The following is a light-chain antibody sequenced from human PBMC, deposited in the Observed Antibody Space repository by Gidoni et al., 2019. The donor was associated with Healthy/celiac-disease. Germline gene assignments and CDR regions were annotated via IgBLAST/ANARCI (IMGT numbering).Light chain of an antibody. Sequence: IVMTQSPDYLAGSLGERATINCKSSQSVLYSSNNKNYLAWYQQKTGQPPKLLIYWASTRESRVPDRFSGSGSGTDFTLTISRLQAEDVAVYYCQQYYSTPYTFGQXTKLEIK. V-gene: IGKV4-1*01. CDR2: WAS. CDR3: QQYYSTPYT. J-gene: IGKJ2*01. CDR1: QSVLYSSNNKNY.